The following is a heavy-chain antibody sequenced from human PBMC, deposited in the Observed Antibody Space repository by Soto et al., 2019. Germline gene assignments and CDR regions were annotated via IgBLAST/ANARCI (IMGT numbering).Heavy chain of an antibody. J-gene: IGHJ6*02. Sequence: SVKVSCKASGGTFSSYAISWVRQAPGQGLEWMGGIIPIFGTANYAQKFQGRVTITADKSTSTAYVELSRLRSEDTAVYYCARGPMGPYSSGWFQGTKYYYYYYGMDVWGQGTTVTVSS. V-gene: IGHV1-69*06. CDR1: GGTFSSYA. CDR3: ARGPMGPYSSGWFQGTKYYYYYYGMDV. CDR2: IIPIFGTA. D-gene: IGHD6-19*01.